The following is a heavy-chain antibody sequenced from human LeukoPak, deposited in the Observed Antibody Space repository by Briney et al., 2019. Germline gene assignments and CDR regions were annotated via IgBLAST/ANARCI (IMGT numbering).Heavy chain of an antibody. V-gene: IGHV1-69*01. CDR1: GGTFSSYA. CDR2: IIPIFGTA. CDR3: AAGSSGLLTDCGGDCYNFDS. Sequence: SVKVSCKASGGTFSSYAISWVRQAPGQGLEWMGGIIPIFGTANYAQKFQGRVTITADESTSTAYMELSSLRSEDTAVYYCAAGSSGLLTDCGGDCYNFDSWGQGTLVTVSS. D-gene: IGHD2-21*01. J-gene: IGHJ4*02.